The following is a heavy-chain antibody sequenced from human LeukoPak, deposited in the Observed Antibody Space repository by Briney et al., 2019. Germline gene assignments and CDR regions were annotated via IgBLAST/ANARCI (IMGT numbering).Heavy chain of an antibody. CDR2: IYYSGST. CDR3: ARGRMTAIRY. J-gene: IGHJ4*02. D-gene: IGHD2-21*02. V-gene: IGHV4-31*03. Sequence: SQTLSLTCTVSGGSISSGGYYWSWIRQHPGKGLEWIGYIYYSGSTNYNPSLKSRVTISVDTSKNQFSLKLSSVTAADTAVYYCARGRMTAIRYWGQGTLVTVSS. CDR1: GGSISSGGYY.